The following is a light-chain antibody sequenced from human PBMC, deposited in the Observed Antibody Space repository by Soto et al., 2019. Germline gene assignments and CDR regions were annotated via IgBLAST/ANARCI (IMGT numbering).Light chain of an antibody. CDR1: QSVSSY. V-gene: IGKV3-11*01. CDR2: DAA. Sequence: EVVLTQSPATLSLSPGERATLSCRASQSVSSYLAWYQQKPGQAPRLLIYDAANRATDIPARFSGSGSGTDFTLTISSLEPEDFAVYYCQQRGNWPITFGQGTRLEIK. CDR3: QQRGNWPIT. J-gene: IGKJ5*01.